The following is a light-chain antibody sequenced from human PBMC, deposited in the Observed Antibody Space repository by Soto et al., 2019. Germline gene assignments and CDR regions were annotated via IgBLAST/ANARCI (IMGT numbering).Light chain of an antibody. Sequence: QSALIQPASVSGSPGQSITISCTGTSGDVGAYNFVSWYQQHPGKAPKLIVYHVSDRPSGFSSRFSGSKSGNLASLTISGLHAEDEADYYCSSYAGSDTFVFGTGTKVTVL. CDR1: SGDVGAYNF. J-gene: IGLJ1*01. CDR3: SSYAGSDTFV. V-gene: IGLV2-14*03. CDR2: HVS.